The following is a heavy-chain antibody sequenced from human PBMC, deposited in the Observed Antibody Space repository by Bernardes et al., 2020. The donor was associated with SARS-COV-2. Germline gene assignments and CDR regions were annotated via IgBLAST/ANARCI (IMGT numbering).Heavy chain of an antibody. J-gene: IGHJ6*02. CDR3: SKNAKYSSSSMEV. V-gene: IGHV3-23*01. Sequence: GGSLRLSCVASGFTFSKNAMTWVRQVPGKGLEWVSAISAIGGSTYYAESVKGRFTISRDNSRNTLYLEMNSLRAEDTAVYYCSKNAKYSSSSMEVWGQGTTVTLS. D-gene: IGHD6-6*01. CDR1: GFTFSKNA. CDR2: ISAIGGST.